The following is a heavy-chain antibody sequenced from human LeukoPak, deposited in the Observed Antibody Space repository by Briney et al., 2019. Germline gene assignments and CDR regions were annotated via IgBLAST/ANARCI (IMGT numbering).Heavy chain of an antibody. V-gene: IGHV1-46*01. CDR1: GYNFISYY. J-gene: IGHJ6*02. Sequence: ASVKVSCKASGYNFISYYMHWVRQAPGQGLEWMGIINPSGGSTSYAQNFQDRLTITRDTSTSTVYMELSSLKSEDTAVYYCAREDVVLVDAVRYYYYGMDVWGQGTTVTVSS. D-gene: IGHD2-8*01. CDR2: INPSGGST. CDR3: AREDVVLVDAVRYYYYGMDV.